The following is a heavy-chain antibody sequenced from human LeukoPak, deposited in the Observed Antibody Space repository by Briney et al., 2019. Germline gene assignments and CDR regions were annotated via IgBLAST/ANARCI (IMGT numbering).Heavy chain of an antibody. CDR2: IKQDGSEK. CDR1: GFTFSNYW. CDR3: ARLGARQRLDP. J-gene: IGHJ5*02. V-gene: IGHV3-7*01. Sequence: GGCLRLSCAASGFTFSNYWMTWVRQAPGKGLEWVANIKQDGSEKYYVDSVKGRFTISRDNAKNSLYLQMNSLRAEDTAVYYCARLGARQRLDPWGQGTLVTVSS. D-gene: IGHD6-6*01.